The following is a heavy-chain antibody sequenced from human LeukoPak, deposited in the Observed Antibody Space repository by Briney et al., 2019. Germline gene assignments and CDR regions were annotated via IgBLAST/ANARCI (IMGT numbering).Heavy chain of an antibody. CDR3: ASMPPSDY. J-gene: IGHJ4*02. CDR2: ISPSSGAI. V-gene: IGHV3-48*01. D-gene: IGHD2-2*01. Sequence: PGGSLRLSCAASGFTFRTYYMNWVRQTPGKGLEWVSYISPSSGAIHYADSVKGRFTISRDNAKNSLSLQMNSLRAEDTAVYYCASMPPSDYWGQGTLVTVSS. CDR1: GFTFRTYY.